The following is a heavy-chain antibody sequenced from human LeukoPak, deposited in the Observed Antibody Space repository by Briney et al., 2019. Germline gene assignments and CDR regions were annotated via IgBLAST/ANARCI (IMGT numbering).Heavy chain of an antibody. Sequence: GSLRLPCAASGFTFSSYAMSWVRQAPGKGLEWVSAISGSGGSTYYADSVKGRFTISRDNSKNTLYLQMNSLRAADTAVYYCARQYCSSTSCYTRFDYWGQGTLVTVSS. CDR1: GFTFSSYA. D-gene: IGHD2-2*02. J-gene: IGHJ4*02. CDR2: ISGSGGST. CDR3: ARQYCSSTSCYTRFDY. V-gene: IGHV3-23*01.